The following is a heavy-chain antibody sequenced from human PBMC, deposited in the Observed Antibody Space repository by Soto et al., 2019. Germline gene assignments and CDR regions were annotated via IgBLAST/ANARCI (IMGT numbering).Heavy chain of an antibody. CDR2: IYPGDSDT. D-gene: IGHD3-3*01. Sequence: GESLKISCKGSGYSFTSYWIGWVRQMPGKGLEWMGIIYPGDSDTRYSPSFQGQVTISADKSISTAYLQWSSLKASDTAMYYCARPNDFWGHAFDIWGQGTMVTVSS. J-gene: IGHJ3*02. V-gene: IGHV5-51*01. CDR3: ARPNDFWGHAFDI. CDR1: GYSFTSYW.